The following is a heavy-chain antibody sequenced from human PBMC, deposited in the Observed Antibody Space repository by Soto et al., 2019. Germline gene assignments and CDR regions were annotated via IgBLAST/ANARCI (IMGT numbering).Heavy chain of an antibody. D-gene: IGHD7-27*01. V-gene: IGHV1-8*01. CDR3: ARGPRNWGVDY. J-gene: IGHJ4*02. Sequence: ASVKVSCKAAGYTFTSYDINWVRQATGQDFEWMGWMNPNSGNTAYAQKFQGRVTMTRDTSKSTAFMELSSLTSEGTAVYYCARGPRNWGVDYWGQGTLVTVSS. CDR1: GYTFTSYD. CDR2: MNPNSGNT.